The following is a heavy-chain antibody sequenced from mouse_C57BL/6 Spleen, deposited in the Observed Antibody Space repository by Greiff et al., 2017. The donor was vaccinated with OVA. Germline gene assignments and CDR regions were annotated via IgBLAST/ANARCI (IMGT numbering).Heavy chain of an antibody. J-gene: IGHJ1*03. Sequence: VQLQQPGAELVKPGASVKLSCKASGYTFTSYWMQWVKQRPGQGLEWIGEIDPSDSYTNYNQKFKGKATLTVDTSSSTAYMQLSSLTSEDSAVYYCARRGSNYSGAFDVWGTGTTVTVSS. D-gene: IGHD2-5*01. V-gene: IGHV1-50*01. CDR2: IDPSDSYT. CDR3: ARRGSNYSGAFDV. CDR1: GYTFTSYW.